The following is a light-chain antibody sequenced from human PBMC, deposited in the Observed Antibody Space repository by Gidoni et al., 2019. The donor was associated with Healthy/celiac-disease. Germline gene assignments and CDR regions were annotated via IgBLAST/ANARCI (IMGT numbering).Light chain of an antibody. CDR3: QQYNTWPPWT. CDR1: QSVSSN. CDR2: GAS. V-gene: IGKV3-15*01. Sequence: EIVMTQSPATLSVSPAERATLSCRASQSVSSNLAWYQQKPGQAPRLLIYGASTRATGIPARFSGSVSGTEFTLTISSLQSEDFAVYYCQQYNTWPPWTFGQGTKVEIK. J-gene: IGKJ1*01.